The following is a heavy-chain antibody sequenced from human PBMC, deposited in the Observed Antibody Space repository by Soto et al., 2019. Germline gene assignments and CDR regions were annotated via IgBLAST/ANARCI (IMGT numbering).Heavy chain of an antibody. Sequence: EASVKVSCKASGGTFSSYAISWVRQAPGQGLEWMGGIIPIFGTANYAQKFQGRVTITADESTSTAYMELSSLRSEDTAVYYCARGSYNWNELHGMDVWGQGTTVTVSS. CDR2: IIPIFGTA. CDR3: ARGSYNWNELHGMDV. CDR1: GGTFSSYA. V-gene: IGHV1-69*13. D-gene: IGHD1-20*01. J-gene: IGHJ6*02.